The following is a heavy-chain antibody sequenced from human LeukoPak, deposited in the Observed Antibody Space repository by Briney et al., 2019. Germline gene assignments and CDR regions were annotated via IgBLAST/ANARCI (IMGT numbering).Heavy chain of an antibody. CDR2: INSDGSST. D-gene: IGHD4-17*01. CDR3: ARGGDYGDHVPFDY. Sequence: GGSLRLSCAASGFTFSSYWMHWVRQVPGKGLVWVSRINSDGSSTSYADSVKGRFTISRDNAKNTLYLQMNSLRAEDTAVYYCARGGDYGDHVPFDYWGQGTLVTVSS. V-gene: IGHV3-74*01. CDR1: GFTFSSYW. J-gene: IGHJ4*02.